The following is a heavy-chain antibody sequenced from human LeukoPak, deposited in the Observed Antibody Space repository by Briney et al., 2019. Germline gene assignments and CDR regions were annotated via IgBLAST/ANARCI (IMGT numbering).Heavy chain of an antibody. CDR3: ARVYYYYDSSGYLDY. CDR2: IYSGGST. J-gene: IGHJ4*02. V-gene: IGHV3-53*01. CDR1: GFTVSSNY. Sequence: GGSLRLSCAASGFTVSSNYMSWVRQAPGKGLEWVSVIYSGGSTYYADSVKGRFTISRDNSKNTLYLQMNSLRAEDTAVYYCARVYYYYDSSGYLDYWGQGTLVTVSS. D-gene: IGHD3-22*01.